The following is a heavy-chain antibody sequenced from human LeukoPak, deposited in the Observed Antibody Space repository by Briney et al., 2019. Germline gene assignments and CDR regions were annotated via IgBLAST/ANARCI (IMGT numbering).Heavy chain of an antibody. CDR3: ARAFCSNTRCPMDV. Sequence: PGGSLRLSCAASGFTFSRYWMTWVRQAPGKGLEWVANINQDGGEKYYVDSVTGRFTISRDNAKNSVYLQMNSLGAEDTAVYYCARAFCSNTRCPMDVWGKGTTVTVSS. CDR1: GFTFSRYW. D-gene: IGHD2-2*01. J-gene: IGHJ6*03. V-gene: IGHV3-7*01. CDR2: INQDGGEK.